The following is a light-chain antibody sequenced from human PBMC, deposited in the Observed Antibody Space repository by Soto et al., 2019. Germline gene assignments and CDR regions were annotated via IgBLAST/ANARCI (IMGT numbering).Light chain of an antibody. V-gene: IGLV1-44*01. J-gene: IGLJ1*01. CDR3: AAWDDSLNGQV. CDR2: SNN. CDR1: SSNIGSNI. Sequence: QSVLTQPPSASGTPGQRVTISCSGRSSNIGSNIVNWYQQLPGTAPKLLSYSNNQRPSGVPDRFSGSKSGPSASLAISGLQSEGGADYYCAAWDDSLNGQVFRTGTKVTVL.